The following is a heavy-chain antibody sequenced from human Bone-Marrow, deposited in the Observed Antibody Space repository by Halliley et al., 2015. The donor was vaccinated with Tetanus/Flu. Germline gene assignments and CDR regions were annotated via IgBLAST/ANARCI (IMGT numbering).Heavy chain of an antibody. V-gene: IGHV4-59*01. CDR3: AGGHLGGDY. CDR1: GGSITSYY. D-gene: IGHD3-16*01. J-gene: IGHJ4*02. Sequence: LRLSCTVSGGSITSYYWSWIRQPPGKGLEWIGYFSHNRGTTYNPSLKSRVTISVDTSKNQFSLKVTSVTAADTAVYFCAGGHLGGDYWGQGTLVTVSS. CDR2: FSHNRGT.